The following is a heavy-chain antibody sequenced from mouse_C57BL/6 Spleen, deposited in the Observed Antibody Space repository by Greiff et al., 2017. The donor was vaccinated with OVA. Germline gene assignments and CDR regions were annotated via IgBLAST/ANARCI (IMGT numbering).Heavy chain of an antibody. CDR3: ARPYYYGSSPNEYFDV. Sequence: VKLMESGAELARPGASVKLSCKASGYTFTSYGISWVKQRTGQGLEWIGEIYPRSGDTYYNEKFKGKATLTADKSSSTAYMELRSLTSEDSAVYFCARPYYYGSSPNEYFDVWGTGTTVTVSS. D-gene: IGHD1-1*01. V-gene: IGHV1-81*01. CDR2: IYPRSGDT. J-gene: IGHJ1*03. CDR1: GYTFTSYG.